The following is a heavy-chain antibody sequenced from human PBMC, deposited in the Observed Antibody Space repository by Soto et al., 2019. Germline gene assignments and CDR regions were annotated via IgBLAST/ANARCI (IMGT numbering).Heavy chain of an antibody. J-gene: IGHJ6*02. Sequence: GESLKISCNGSGYSFTSYWIGWVRQMPGKGLEWMGIIYPGDSDTRYSPSFQGQVTISADKSISTAYLQWSSLKASDTAMYYCARLGGAYDYSNYYYYGMDVWGQGTTVTVSS. D-gene: IGHD4-4*01. V-gene: IGHV5-51*01. CDR1: GYSFTSYW. CDR2: IYPGDSDT. CDR3: ARLGGAYDYSNYYYYGMDV.